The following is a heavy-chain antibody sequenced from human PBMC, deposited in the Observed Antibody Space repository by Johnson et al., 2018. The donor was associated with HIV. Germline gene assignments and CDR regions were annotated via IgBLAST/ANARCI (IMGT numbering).Heavy chain of an antibody. CDR1: GFTFDDYT. CDR2: ISWDGGST. D-gene: IGHD1-26*01. V-gene: IGHV3-43*01. Sequence: VQLVESGGVVVQPGGSLRLSCAASGFTFDDYTMHWVRQAPGKGLEWVSLISWDGGSTYYADSVKGRFTISRDNSKNSLYLQMNSLRTEDTALYYCAKDASGGYSRAQSISDAFDIWGQGTMVTVSS. CDR3: AKDASGGYSRAQSISDAFDI. J-gene: IGHJ3*02.